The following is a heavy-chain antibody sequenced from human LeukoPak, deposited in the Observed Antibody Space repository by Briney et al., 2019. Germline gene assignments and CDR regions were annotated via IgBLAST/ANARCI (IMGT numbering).Heavy chain of an antibody. CDR3: ASSRGYSPFDY. V-gene: IGHV4-39*07. D-gene: IGHD5-18*01. J-gene: IGHJ4*02. CDR2: IYYSGST. Sequence: SETLSLTCTVSGGSISSSSYYWGWIRQPPGKGLEWIGSIYYSGSTYYNPSLKSRVTISVDTSKNQFSLKLISVTAADTAVYYCASSRGYSPFDYWGQGTLVTVSS. CDR1: GGSISSSSYY.